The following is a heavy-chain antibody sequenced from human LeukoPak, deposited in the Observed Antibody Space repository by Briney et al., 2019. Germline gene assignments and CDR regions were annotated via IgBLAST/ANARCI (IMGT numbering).Heavy chain of an antibody. CDR2: IQYDGSIK. D-gene: IGHD6-19*01. Sequence: GSLRLSCAASGFTFSTYGMHRVRQAPGKGLEWVAFIQYDGSIKLYGDSVKGRFTISRDNSKNTLYLQMNSLRPEDTAVYYCAKDVVGQQWPENYWGQGTLVTVSS. CDR1: GFTFSTYG. CDR3: AKDVVGQQWPENY. V-gene: IGHV3-30*02. J-gene: IGHJ4*02.